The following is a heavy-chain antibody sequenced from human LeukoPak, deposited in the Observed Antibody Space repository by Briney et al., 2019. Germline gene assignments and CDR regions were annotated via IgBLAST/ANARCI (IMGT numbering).Heavy chain of an antibody. CDR2: ISYDGSNK. J-gene: IGHJ5*02. CDR3: ARDLIGPRSVTPVGGFDP. D-gene: IGHD4-23*01. V-gene: IGHV3-30-3*01. CDR1: GFTFSSYA. Sequence: GRSLRLSCAASGFTFSSYAMHWVRQAPGKGLEWVAVISYDGSNKYYADSVKGRFTISRDNSKNTLYLQMNSLRAEDTAVYYCARDLIGPRSVTPVGGFDPWSQGTLVTVSS.